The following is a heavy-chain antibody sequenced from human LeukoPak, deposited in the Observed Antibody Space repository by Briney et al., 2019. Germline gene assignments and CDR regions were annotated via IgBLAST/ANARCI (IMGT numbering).Heavy chain of an antibody. CDR2: IGSRGTPM. J-gene: IGHJ4*02. CDR1: GFTFSSYE. V-gene: IGHV3-48*03. D-gene: IGHD3-10*01. Sequence: GGSLRLSCVASGFTFSSYEMNWVRQAPGKGLEWVSYIGSRGTPMYYADSVKGRFTISRDNAKNSLSLYMDSLRVEDTALYYCVLRGVVKPYWGQGTLVTVSS. CDR3: VLRGVVKPY.